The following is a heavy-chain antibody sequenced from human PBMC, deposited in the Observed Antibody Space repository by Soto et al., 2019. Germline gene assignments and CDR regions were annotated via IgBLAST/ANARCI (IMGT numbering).Heavy chain of an antibody. CDR1: GGSFSGYY. CDR2: INHSGST. J-gene: IGHJ4*02. D-gene: IGHD5-12*01. V-gene: IGHV4-34*01. CDR3: ARLIGEASGYVQDEY. Sequence: PSETLSLTCAVYGGSFSGYYWSWIRQPPGKGLEWIGEINHSGSTNYNPSLKSRVTISVDTSKNQFSLKLSSVTTADTAVYYCARLIGEASGYVQDEYWGQGTLVTVSS.